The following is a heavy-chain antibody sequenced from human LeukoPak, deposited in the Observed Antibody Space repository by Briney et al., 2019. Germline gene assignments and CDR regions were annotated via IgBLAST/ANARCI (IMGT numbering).Heavy chain of an antibody. Sequence: GGSLRLSCAASGFTFSSYAMHWVRQAPGKGLGWVAVISYDGSNKYYADSVKGRFTISRDNSKNTLYLQMNSLRAEDTAVYYCARSYGDYVPFLDYWGQGTLVTVSS. V-gene: IGHV3-30-3*01. D-gene: IGHD4-17*01. CDR3: ARSYGDYVPFLDY. CDR1: GFTFSSYA. J-gene: IGHJ4*02. CDR2: ISYDGSNK.